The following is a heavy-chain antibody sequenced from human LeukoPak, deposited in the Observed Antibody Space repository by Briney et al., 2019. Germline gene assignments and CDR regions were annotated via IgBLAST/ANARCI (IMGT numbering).Heavy chain of an antibody. V-gene: IGHV1-2*02. J-gene: IGHJ3*02. CDR1: GYTFTVYY. Sequence: ASVKVSCKASGYTFTVYYMHWVRQAPGQGLEWMGWINPNSGGTNYAQKFQGRVTMTRDTSISTAYMELSRLRSDDTAVYYCARELNGDQDAFDIWGQGTMVTVSS. CDR2: INPNSGGT. D-gene: IGHD4-17*01. CDR3: ARELNGDQDAFDI.